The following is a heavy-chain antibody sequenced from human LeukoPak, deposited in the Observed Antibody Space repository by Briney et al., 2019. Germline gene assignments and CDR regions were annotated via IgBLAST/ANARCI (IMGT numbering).Heavy chain of an antibody. CDR2: INHSGST. CDR3: ARTPPDMDV. V-gene: IGHV4-34*01. Sequence: PSETLSLTCAVYGGSFSDHYWSWIRQPPGKGLEWIGEINHSGSTNYKPSLKSRVTISVDTPKKQISLKLSSVTAADTAVYYCARTPPDMDVWGQGTTVIVSS. CDR1: GGSFSDHY. J-gene: IGHJ6*02. D-gene: IGHD2-15*01.